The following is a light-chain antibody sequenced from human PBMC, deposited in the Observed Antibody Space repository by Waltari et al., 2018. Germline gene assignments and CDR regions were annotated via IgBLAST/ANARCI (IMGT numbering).Light chain of an antibody. CDR2: SND. CDR1: SSNIGSHA. V-gene: IGLV1-44*01. Sequence: QSVLTQPPSASGTPGQRVTISCSGRSSNIGSHAVNWFQHLPGTAPKLLIYSNDQRPPGVPDRFSGSKSGTSASLAISGLQSEDEADYYCATWDASLNGHVFGTGTKVTVL. J-gene: IGLJ1*01. CDR3: ATWDASLNGHV.